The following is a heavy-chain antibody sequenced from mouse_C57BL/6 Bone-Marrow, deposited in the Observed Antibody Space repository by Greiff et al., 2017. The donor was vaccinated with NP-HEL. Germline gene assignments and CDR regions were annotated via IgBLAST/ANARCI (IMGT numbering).Heavy chain of an antibody. CDR3: ARFYGYGGYLDY. Sequence: VQLQQPGAELVMPGASVKLSCKASGYTFTSYWMHWVKQRPGQGLEWIGEIDPSDSYTNYNQKFKGKSTLTVDKSSSTAYMQLSSLTSEDSAVYYCARFYGYGGYLDYWGQGTTLTVSA. V-gene: IGHV1-69*01. D-gene: IGHD2-2*01. CDR1: GYTFTSYW. CDR2: IDPSDSYT. J-gene: IGHJ2*01.